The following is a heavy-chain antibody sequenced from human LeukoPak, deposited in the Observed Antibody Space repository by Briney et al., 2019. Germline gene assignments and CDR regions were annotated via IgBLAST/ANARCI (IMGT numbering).Heavy chain of an antibody. Sequence: PGGSLRLSCAASGFTFSSYGMHWVRQAPGKGLEWVAVISYDGSNKYYADSVKGRFTISRDNSKNTLYLQMNSLRAEDTAVYYCARSYCSGGSCYSGPYYYYGMDVWGQGTTVTVSS. V-gene: IGHV3-30*03. CDR3: ARSYCSGGSCYSGPYYYYGMDV. D-gene: IGHD2-15*01. J-gene: IGHJ6*02. CDR1: GFTFSSYG. CDR2: ISYDGSNK.